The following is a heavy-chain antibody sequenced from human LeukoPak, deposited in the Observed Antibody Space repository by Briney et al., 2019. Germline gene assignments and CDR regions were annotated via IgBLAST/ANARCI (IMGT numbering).Heavy chain of an antibody. V-gene: IGHV3-30*02. D-gene: IGHD4-17*01. J-gene: IGHJ4*02. CDR2: IRYGGSNQ. CDR1: GFTFSSYG. Sequence: GGSLRLSCAASGFTFSSYGLHWVRQAPGKGLEWVTFIRYGGSNQYYADSVKGRFAISRDNSKNTLFLQMNSLRAEDTAVYYCAKGHDYGDSSFDYWGQGTLVTVSS. CDR3: AKGHDYGDSSFDY.